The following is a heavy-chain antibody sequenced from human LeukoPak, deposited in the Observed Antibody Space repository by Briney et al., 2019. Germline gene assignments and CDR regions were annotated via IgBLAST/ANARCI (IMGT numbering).Heavy chain of an antibody. CDR2: ISSTGTTK. CDR3: AKWQRDNSSWYFYYYYYYMDV. D-gene: IGHD6-13*01. V-gene: IGHV3-11*04. Sequence: GGSLRLSCAASEFTFSDYYMTWIRQAPGKGLEWLSHISSTGTTKYYADSVKGRFTISRDNAKNTLYLQMNSLRAEDTAVYYCAKWQRDNSSWYFYYYYYYMDVWGKGTTVTISS. J-gene: IGHJ6*03. CDR1: EFTFSDYY.